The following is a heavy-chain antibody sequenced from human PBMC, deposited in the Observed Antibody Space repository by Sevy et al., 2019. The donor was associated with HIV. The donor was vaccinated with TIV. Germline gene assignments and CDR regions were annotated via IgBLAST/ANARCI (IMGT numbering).Heavy chain of an antibody. J-gene: IGHJ4*02. CDR3: ARDDGNYYFHY. CDR2: IKQDAGQK. V-gene: IGHV3-7*01. CDR1: GFTFSKYW. Sequence: GGSLRLSCAASGFTFSKYWMGWVRQAPGKGLEWVANIKQDAGQKYYVDSVKGRFTISRDNAKNSLYLQMNSRRAKDTAVYFCARDDGNYYFHYWGQGTLVTVSS. D-gene: IGHD1-7*01.